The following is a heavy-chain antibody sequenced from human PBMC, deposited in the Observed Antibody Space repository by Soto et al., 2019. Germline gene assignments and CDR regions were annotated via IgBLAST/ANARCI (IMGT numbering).Heavy chain of an antibody. V-gene: IGHV4-59*01. CDR3: ARVTAVAGNYYYYGMDV. J-gene: IGHJ6*02. Sequence: SETLSLTCAVSGGSISSYYCSWIRQPPGKGLEWIGYIYYSGSTNYNPSLKSRVTISVDTSKNQFSLKLSSVTAADTAVYYCARVTAVAGNYYYYGMDVWGQGTTVTVSS. D-gene: IGHD6-19*01. CDR1: GGSISSYY. CDR2: IYYSGST.